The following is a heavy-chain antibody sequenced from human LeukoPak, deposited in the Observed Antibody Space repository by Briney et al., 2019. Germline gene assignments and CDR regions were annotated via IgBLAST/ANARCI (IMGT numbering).Heavy chain of an antibody. J-gene: IGHJ3*02. D-gene: IGHD1-26*01. CDR1: GFTFSSYA. V-gene: IGHV3-30-3*01. Sequence: PGGSLRLSCAASGFTFSSYAMHWVRQAPGKGLEWVAVISYDGSNKYYADSVKGRFTISRDNSKNTLYLQMNSLRAEDTAVYYCARDEWELNAFDIWGQGTMVTVSS. CDR2: ISYDGSNK. CDR3: ARDEWELNAFDI.